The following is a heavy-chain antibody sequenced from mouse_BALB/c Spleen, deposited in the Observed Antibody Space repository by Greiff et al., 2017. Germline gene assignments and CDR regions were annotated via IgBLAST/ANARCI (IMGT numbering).Heavy chain of an antibody. J-gene: IGHJ3*01. CDR1: GYAFSSSW. V-gene: IGHV1-82*01. Sequence: VQLQQSGPELVKPGASVKISCKASGYAFSSSWMNWVKQRPGQGLEWIGRIYPGDGDTNYNGKFKGKATLTADKSSSTAYMQLSSLTSVDSAVYFCARKTPSLGWFAYWGQGTLVTVSA. D-gene: IGHD3-3*01. CDR3: ARKTPSLGWFAY. CDR2: IYPGDGDT.